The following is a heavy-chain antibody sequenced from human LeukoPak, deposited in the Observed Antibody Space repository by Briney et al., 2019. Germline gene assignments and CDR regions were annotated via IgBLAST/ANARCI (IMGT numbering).Heavy chain of an antibody. J-gene: IGHJ4*02. V-gene: IGHV3-23*01. CDR3: AKRGIVIRVILVGFHKEAYYFDS. D-gene: IGHD3-16*01. CDR2: MSDSGGRT. Sequence: GGSLRLSCAVSGITLSNYGMSWVRQAPGKGLEWVAGMSDSGGRTNYADSVKGRFTISRDNPKNTLYLQMNSLRAEDTAVYFCAKRGIVIRVILVGFHKEAYYFDSWGQGALVTVSS. CDR1: GITLSNYG.